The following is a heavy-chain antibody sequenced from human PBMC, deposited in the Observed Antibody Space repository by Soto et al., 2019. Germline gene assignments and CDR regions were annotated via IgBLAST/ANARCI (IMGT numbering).Heavy chain of an antibody. CDR3: ARVASFTPNNWFDP. J-gene: IGHJ5*02. V-gene: IGHV4-4*02. Sequence: SETLSLTCAVSSGSISSSNWWSWVRQPPGKGLEWIGEIYHSGSTNYNPSLKSRVTISVDKSKNQFSLKLSSVTAADTAVYYCARVASFTPNNWFDPWGQGTLVTVSS. CDR2: IYHSGST. CDR1: SGSISSSNW.